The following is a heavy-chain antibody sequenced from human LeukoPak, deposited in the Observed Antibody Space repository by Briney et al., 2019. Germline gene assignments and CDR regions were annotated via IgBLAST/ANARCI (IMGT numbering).Heavy chain of an antibody. CDR1: GFTFSLSA. CDR3: ARHRCPSS. CDR2: INEDGSET. J-gene: IGHJ3*01. Sequence: GGSLRLSCAASGFTFSLSAMSWVRQAPGKVLEWVANINEDGSETHYVDSVKGRFTISRDNAKNSLYLQMNSLRAEDTAIYYCARHRCPSSWGPGTVVTVSS. V-gene: IGHV3-7*03. D-gene: IGHD6-13*01.